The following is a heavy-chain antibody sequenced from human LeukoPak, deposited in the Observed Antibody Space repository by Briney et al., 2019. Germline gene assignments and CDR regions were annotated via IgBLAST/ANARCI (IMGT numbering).Heavy chain of an antibody. J-gene: IGHJ4*02. CDR2: IYYSGST. V-gene: IGHV4-39*01. D-gene: IGHD3-3*01. CDR1: GGSISSSSYY. CDR3: ARAYVFTLFGATTHSYFDY. Sequence: SETLSLTCTVSGGSISSSSYYWGWIRQPPGKGLEWIGSIYYSGSTYYNPSLKSRVTISVDTSKNQFSLKLSSVTAADTAVYYCARAYVFTLFGATTHSYFDYWGQGTLVTVSS.